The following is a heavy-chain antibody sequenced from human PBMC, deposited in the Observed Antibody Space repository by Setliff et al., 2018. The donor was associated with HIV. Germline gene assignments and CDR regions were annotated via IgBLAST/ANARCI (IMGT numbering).Heavy chain of an antibody. CDR2: VYYSGST. V-gene: IGHV4-39*01. CDR1: GVSTSSSSYY. CDR3: VRQGAVTGHSFDS. J-gene: IGHJ4*02. D-gene: IGHD6-19*01. Sequence: SETLSLTCTVSGVSTSSSSYYWGWIRQPPGKGLEWIGYVYYSGSTYYNPSLKSRLTIPLDTSKNHFSLRLSSVTAADTAVYYCVRQGAVTGHSFDSWGPGALVTVSS.